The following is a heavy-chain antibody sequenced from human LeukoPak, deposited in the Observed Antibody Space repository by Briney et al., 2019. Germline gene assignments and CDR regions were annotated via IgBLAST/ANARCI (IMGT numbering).Heavy chain of an antibody. J-gene: IGHJ4*02. CDR2: INNDGRST. V-gene: IGHV3-74*01. CDR1: GXTFSSYW. CDR3: VRDVWGDRDGFFDN. Sequence: PGGSLRLSCVASGXTFSSYWMHWVRQVPGKGLVWVARINNDGRSTSYAESVKGRFTISRDNAKNTLYLQMNSLRAEDTAVYYCVRDVWGDRDGFFDNWGQGTLVTVSS. D-gene: IGHD5-24*01.